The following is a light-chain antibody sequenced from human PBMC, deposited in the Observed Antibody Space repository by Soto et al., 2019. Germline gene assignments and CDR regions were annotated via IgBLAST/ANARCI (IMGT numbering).Light chain of an antibody. Sequence: EIVLTQSPAILSMSPGERDTLSCRASQSVSSYFAWYQQKSGPAPRLLIYDASNSATGVSARFSGSGSGTDFTLSISSLEPEDFAVYYCQQRRYWPVTFGQGTKVDIK. J-gene: IGKJ1*01. V-gene: IGKV3-11*01. CDR3: QQRRYWPVT. CDR1: QSVSSY. CDR2: DAS.